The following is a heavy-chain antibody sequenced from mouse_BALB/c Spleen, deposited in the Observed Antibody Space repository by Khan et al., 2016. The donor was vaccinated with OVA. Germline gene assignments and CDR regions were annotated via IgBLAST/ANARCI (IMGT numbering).Heavy chain of an antibody. CDR3: ARSLVGYNAMDY. CDR1: GFTFSTYA. J-gene: IGHJ4*01. Sequence: EVELVESGGGLVKPGGSLKLSCSVSGFTFSTYAMSWVRQTPQKRLECVATISTGGHYTFYSDRVNGRFPISRDNAKNTLYLQMSSLRSEDTAMYYCARSLVGYNAMDYWGQGTSVTVSS. CDR2: ISTGGHYT. V-gene: IGHV5-9-3*01. D-gene: IGHD2-2*01.